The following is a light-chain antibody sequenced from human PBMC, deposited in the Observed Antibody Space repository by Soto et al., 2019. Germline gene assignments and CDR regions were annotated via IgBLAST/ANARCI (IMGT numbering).Light chain of an antibody. CDR1: SSDVGAYNY. J-gene: IGLJ1*01. Sequence: QSVLPQPASVSGSPGQSIAISCTGTSSDVGAYNYVFWYQQYPGKAPKLIIYDVTNRPSGVSDRFSGSKSGNTASLTISGLQAEDEADYYCTSYTTSSTYVFGTGTKVTVL. CDR2: DVT. CDR3: TSYTTSSTYV. V-gene: IGLV2-14*01.